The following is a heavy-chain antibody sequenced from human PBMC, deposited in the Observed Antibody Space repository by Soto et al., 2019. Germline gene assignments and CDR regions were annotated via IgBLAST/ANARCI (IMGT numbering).Heavy chain of an antibody. D-gene: IGHD1-1*01. CDR3: ARHAPRHDMRDFDY. J-gene: IGHJ4*02. CDR1: GGSISGYY. V-gene: IGHV4-59*08. CDR2: IHYTGRT. Sequence: PSETLSLTCTVSGGSISGYYWSWIRQPPGKTLEWIGFIHYTGRTEYNPSLKSRVTMSVDTSKNQFSLRLNSVTAADTAVFYCARHAPRHDMRDFDYWGQGTLVTVSS.